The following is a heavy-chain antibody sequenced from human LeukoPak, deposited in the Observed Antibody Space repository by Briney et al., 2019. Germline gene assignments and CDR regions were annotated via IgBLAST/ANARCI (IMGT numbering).Heavy chain of an antibody. CDR2: INHSGST. CDR3: AIWFGGRFDP. D-gene: IGHD3-10*01. CDR1: GGSFSGYY. Sequence: SETLSLTCAVYGGSFSGYYWSWIRQPPGKGLEWIGEINHSGSTNYNPSLKSRVAISVDTSKNQFSLKLSSVTAADTAVYYCAIWFGGRFDPWGQGTLVTVSS. V-gene: IGHV4-34*01. J-gene: IGHJ5*02.